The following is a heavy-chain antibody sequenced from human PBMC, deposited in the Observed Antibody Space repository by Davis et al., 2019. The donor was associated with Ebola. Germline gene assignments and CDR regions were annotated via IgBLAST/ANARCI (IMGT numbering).Heavy chain of an antibody. CDR1: GFSLSTSGVG. CDR2: IYWDDDK. V-gene: IGHV2-5*02. J-gene: IGHJ6*02. CDR3: ARIRRYYDFWSGYYTYYYYGMDV. Sequence: SGPTLMHPTPTLTLTCTFSGFSLSTSGVGVVWIRQPTGKALEWLELIYWDDDKRYIPSLKTRLTIPKDTSKNQVVLTMTNMYPVDTATDYCARIRRYYDFWSGYYTYYYYGMDVWGQGTTVTVSS. D-gene: IGHD3-3*01.